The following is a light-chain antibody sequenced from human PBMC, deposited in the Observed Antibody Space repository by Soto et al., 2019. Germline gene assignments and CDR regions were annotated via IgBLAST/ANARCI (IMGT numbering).Light chain of an antibody. CDR2: GAS. Sequence: EIVMTQSPATLSVSPGERATLSCRASQSVNSNLAWYQQKPGQAPRLLIYGASTRATGIPARFSGSGSGTEFTLTISSLQSEDFAVYYCQQYNTYYPFGQGTKLEI. CDR3: QQYNTYYP. V-gene: IGKV3-15*01. CDR1: QSVNSN. J-gene: IGKJ2*01.